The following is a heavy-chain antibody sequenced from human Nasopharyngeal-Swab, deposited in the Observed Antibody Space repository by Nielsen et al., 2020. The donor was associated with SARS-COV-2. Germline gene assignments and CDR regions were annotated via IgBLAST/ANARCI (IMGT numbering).Heavy chain of an antibody. D-gene: IGHD3-22*01. J-gene: IGHJ4*02. CDR2: ISGSGGST. V-gene: IGHV3-23*01. Sequence: WIRQPPGKGLEWVSAISGSGGSTYYADSVKGRFTISRDNSKNTLYLQMNSLRAKDTAVYYCAKGKVVVVITPLGYWGQGTLVTVSS. CDR3: AKGKVVVVITPLGY.